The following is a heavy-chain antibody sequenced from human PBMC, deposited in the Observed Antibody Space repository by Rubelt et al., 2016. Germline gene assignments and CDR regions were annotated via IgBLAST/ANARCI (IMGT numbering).Heavy chain of an antibody. Sequence: QVQLVQSGAEVKKSGASVRVSCKASGYAFTGYYLHWVRQAPGQGLAWMGIINPTGGGPRYAPKFQGRVTMTTDTATSTVYMEVSSLRSEDTAVYYCARDGGAGILTFWGQGTLVTVSS. CDR1: GYAFTGYY. CDR2: INPTGGGP. CDR3: ARDGGAGILTF. J-gene: IGHJ4*02. D-gene: IGHD3-16*01. V-gene: IGHV1-46*01.